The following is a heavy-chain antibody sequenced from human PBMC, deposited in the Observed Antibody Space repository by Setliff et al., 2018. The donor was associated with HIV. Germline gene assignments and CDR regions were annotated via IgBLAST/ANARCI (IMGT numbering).Heavy chain of an antibody. CDR1: GYSFTNYA. Sequence: ASVKVSCKASGYSFTNYAINWLRQAPGRGLEWMGWIHTERGFPMYAQGFTGRFVFSLDPSVSTAYLQINSLNPDDGAVYYCAVDRHAFDIWGQGTVVTVSS. V-gene: IGHV7-4-1*02. CDR2: IHTERGFP. D-gene: IGHD5-12*01. J-gene: IGHJ3*02. CDR3: AVDRHAFDI.